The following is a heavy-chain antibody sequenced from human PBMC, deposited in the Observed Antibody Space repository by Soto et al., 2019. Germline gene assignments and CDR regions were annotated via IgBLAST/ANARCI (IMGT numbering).Heavy chain of an antibody. CDR2: IKRKTDGGTT. Sequence: GGSLRLSCAASGFTFSNAWMNWVRQAPGKGLEWVGRIKRKTDGGTTDYAAPVKGRFTISRDDSKNTLYLQLNSLKTEDTAVYYCKGATNAFDYWGQGTLVTVSS. D-gene: IGHD5-12*01. CDR1: GFTFSNAW. V-gene: IGHV3-15*07. CDR3: KGATNAFDY. J-gene: IGHJ4*02.